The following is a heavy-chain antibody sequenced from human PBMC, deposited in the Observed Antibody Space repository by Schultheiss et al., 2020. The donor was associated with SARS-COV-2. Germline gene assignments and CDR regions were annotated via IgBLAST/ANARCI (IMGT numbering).Heavy chain of an antibody. CDR2: ISSSSSYT. CDR3: ARATPAYCSSTSCYHDAFDI. CDR1: GFTFSDYY. V-gene: IGHV3-11*05. D-gene: IGHD2-2*01. J-gene: IGHJ3*02. Sequence: GGSLRLSCAASGFTFSDYYMSWIRQAPGKGLEWVSYISSSSSYTNYADSVKGRFTISRDNAKNSLYLQMNSLRAEDTAVYYCARATPAYCSSTSCYHDAFDIWGQGTMVTVSS.